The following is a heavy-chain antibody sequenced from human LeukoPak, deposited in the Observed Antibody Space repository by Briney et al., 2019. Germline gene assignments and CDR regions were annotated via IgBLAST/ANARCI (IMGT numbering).Heavy chain of an antibody. CDR1: GFTFSSYW. CDR2: IKQDGSEK. D-gene: IGHD2-2*01. CDR3: ARRGYCSSTSCHGAFDI. Sequence: RPGGSLRLSCAASGFTFSSYWMSWVRQAPGKGLEWVANIKQDGSEKYYVDSVKGRFTISRDNAKNSLYLQMNSLRAEDTAVYYCARRGYCSSTSCHGAFDIWGQGTMVTVSS. J-gene: IGHJ3*02. V-gene: IGHV3-7*01.